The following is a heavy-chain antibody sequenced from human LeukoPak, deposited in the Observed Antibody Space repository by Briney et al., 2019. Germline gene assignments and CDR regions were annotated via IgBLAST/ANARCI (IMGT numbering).Heavy chain of an antibody. J-gene: IGHJ4*02. CDR3: ARDYGSGTVYYFDY. D-gene: IGHD3-10*01. Sequence: GASVKVSCKASGYTFTSYGISWVRQAPGQGLEWKGWISAYNGNTNYAQKLQGRVTMTTDTSTNTAYMELRSLRFDDTAVYYCARDYGSGTVYYFDYWGQGTLVTVSS. CDR1: GYTFTSYG. CDR2: ISAYNGNT. V-gene: IGHV1-18*01.